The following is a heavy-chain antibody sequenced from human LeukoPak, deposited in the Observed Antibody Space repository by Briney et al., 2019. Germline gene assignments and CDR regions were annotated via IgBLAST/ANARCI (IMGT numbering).Heavy chain of an antibody. Sequence: GGSLRLSCAASGFTFSNYAMNWVRQAPGKGPEWVSSISSGSGYVYYADSVKGRFTISRDNAKSSLYLQMNSLRAEDTALYYCARDPEYYGSGTYFADYWGQGTLVTVSS. CDR2: ISSGSGYV. D-gene: IGHD3-10*01. CDR3: ARDPEYYGSGTYFADY. J-gene: IGHJ4*02. CDR1: GFTFSNYA. V-gene: IGHV3-21*01.